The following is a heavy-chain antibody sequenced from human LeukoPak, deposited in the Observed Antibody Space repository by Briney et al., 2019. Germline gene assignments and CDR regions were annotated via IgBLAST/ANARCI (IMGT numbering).Heavy chain of an antibody. CDR3: AKATSGSFDY. V-gene: IGHV3-30*02. CDR1: GFTFSSYG. J-gene: IGHJ4*02. Sequence: GESLKISCAASGFTFSSYGMHWVRQAPGKGLEWVAFIRYDGSNKYYADSVKGRFTTSRDNSKNTLYLQMNSLRAEDTAVYYCAKATSGSFDYWGQGTLVTVSS. CDR2: IRYDGSNK. D-gene: IGHD3-22*01.